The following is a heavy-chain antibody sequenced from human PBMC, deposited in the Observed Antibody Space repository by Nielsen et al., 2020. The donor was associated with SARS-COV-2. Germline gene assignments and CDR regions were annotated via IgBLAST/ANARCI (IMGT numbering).Heavy chain of an antibody. CDR2: IYSGGST. V-gene: IGHV3-53*01. CDR1: GFTVSSNY. Sequence: GGSLRLSCAASGFTVSSNYMSWVRQAPGKGLEWVSVIYSGGSTYYADSAKGRFTISRDNSKNTLYLQMNSLRAEDTAVYYCARVTDGDYVDYYYGMDVWGQGTTVTVSS. D-gene: IGHD4-17*01. J-gene: IGHJ6*02. CDR3: ARVTDGDYVDYYYGMDV.